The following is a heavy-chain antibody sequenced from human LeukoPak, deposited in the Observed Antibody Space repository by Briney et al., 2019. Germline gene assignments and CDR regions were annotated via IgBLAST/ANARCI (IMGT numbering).Heavy chain of an antibody. CDR1: GFTFSSYE. Sequence: QSGGSLRLSCAASGFTFSSYEMNWVRQAAGKGLEWVSYMSSGGSTIYYADSVKGRFTISRDNAKNSLYLQMNSLRAEDTAVYYCARGPRVYFDYWGQGTLVTVSS. CDR3: ARGPRVYFDY. V-gene: IGHV3-48*03. CDR2: MSSGGSTI. J-gene: IGHJ4*02.